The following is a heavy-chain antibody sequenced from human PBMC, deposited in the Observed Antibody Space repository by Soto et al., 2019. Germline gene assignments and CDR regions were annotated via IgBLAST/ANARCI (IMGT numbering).Heavy chain of an antibody. CDR1: GFTFSSYW. V-gene: IGHV3-74*01. D-gene: IGHD3-10*01. Sequence: EVQLVESGGGLVQPGGSLRLSCEASGFTFSSYWMHWVRQPPGKGLEWVSRIDYDGSTINYADTVKGRFSISRDNAKNTVYLQMNSLTAEDTAVYYCGRVARGARGVYDWWGQGTLVIVSS. CDR3: GRVARGARGVYDW. CDR2: IDYDGSTI. J-gene: IGHJ4*02.